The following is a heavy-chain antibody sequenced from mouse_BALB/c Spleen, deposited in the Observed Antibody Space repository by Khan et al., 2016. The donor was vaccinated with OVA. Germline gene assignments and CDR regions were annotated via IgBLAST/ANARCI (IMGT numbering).Heavy chain of an antibody. Sequence: QVQLKQSGPGLVAPSQSLFITCTISGFSLSSYGIHWVRQPPGKGLEWLVVIWSDGSTTYNSTLKSRLSITKDNSKSQVFLKMNSLQTDDTAMYYCARQPYYHYYAMDYWGQGTSVTVSS. CDR1: GFSLSSYG. J-gene: IGHJ4*01. CDR2: IWSDGST. V-gene: IGHV2-6-1*01. CDR3: ARQPYYHYYAMDY. D-gene: IGHD2-10*01.